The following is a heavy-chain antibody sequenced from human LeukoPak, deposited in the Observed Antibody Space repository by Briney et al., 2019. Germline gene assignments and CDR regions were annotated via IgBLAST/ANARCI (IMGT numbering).Heavy chain of an antibody. CDR1: GYTFTGYY. V-gene: IGHV1-2*02. Sequence: ASLKVSCKASGYTFTGYYMRWVRQAPGQRLEWMGWTNPNSGGTNYAQKFQGRVTMTRDTSISTAYMELSRLRSDDTAVYYCARDPITMVPHWFDPWGQGTLVTVSS. D-gene: IGHD3-10*01. CDR3: ARDPITMVPHWFDP. CDR2: TNPNSGGT. J-gene: IGHJ5*02.